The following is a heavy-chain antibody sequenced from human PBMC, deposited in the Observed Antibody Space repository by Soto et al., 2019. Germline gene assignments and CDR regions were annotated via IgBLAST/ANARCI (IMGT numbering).Heavy chain of an antibody. CDR3: AKHSGPKLRFFDWIGIGAFNV. D-gene: IGHD3-9*01. V-gene: IGHV3-23*01. Sequence: GGSLRLSCDPSEITFSVYAMAWIRQAPGKGLEWASSISGSGDSTVYADSVKGRFTISRDNSEKILYLQMSSLRAGDSAVYYCAKHSGPKLRFFDWIGIGAFNVWGRGTVVTVSS. CDR2: ISGSGDST. CDR1: EITFSVYA. J-gene: IGHJ3*01.